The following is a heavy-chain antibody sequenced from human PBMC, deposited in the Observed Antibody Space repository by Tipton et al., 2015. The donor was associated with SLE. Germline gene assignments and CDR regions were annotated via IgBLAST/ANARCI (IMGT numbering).Heavy chain of an antibody. CDR2: INHSGST. V-gene: IGHV4-34*01. CDR1: GGSFSGYY. Sequence: TLSLICAVYGGSFSGYYWSWIRQPPGKGLEWIGEINHSGSTNYNPSLKSRLRISVDTSKNQFSLKLTSVTAADTAVYYCASGEGLAAALFDYWGQGTLVTVSS. D-gene: IGHD6-13*01. CDR3: ASGEGLAAALFDY. J-gene: IGHJ4*02.